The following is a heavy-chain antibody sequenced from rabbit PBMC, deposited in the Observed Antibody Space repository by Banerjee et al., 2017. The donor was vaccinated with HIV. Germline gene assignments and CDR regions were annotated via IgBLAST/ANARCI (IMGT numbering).Heavy chain of an antibody. CDR2: IDAGSTGNT. D-gene: IGHD4-1*01. V-gene: IGHV1S45*01. Sequence: QEQLEESGGDLVKPEGSLTLTCTASGFSFSSTYWICWVRQAPGKGPEWIACIDAGSTGNTYYVSWAKGRFTISRTSSTTVTLQMTSLTAADTATYFCARRGSDWGDDLWGQGTLVTVS. CDR1: GFSFSSTYW. CDR3: ARRGSDWGDDL. J-gene: IGHJ3*01.